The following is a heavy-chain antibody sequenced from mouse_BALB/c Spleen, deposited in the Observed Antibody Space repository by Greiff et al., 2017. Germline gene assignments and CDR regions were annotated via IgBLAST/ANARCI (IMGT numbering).Heavy chain of an antibody. V-gene: IGHV1S22*01. CDR2: IYPGSGST. D-gene: IGHD1-1*02. J-gene: IGHJ3*01. CDR3: TTYGQAWFAY. CDR1: GYTFTSYW. Sequence: LQQPGSELVRPGASVKLSCKASGYTFTSYWMHWVKQRPGQGLEWIGNIYPGSGSTNYDEKFKSKATLTVDTSSSTAYMQLSSLTSEDSAVYYCTTYGQAWFAYWGQGTLSLSLQ.